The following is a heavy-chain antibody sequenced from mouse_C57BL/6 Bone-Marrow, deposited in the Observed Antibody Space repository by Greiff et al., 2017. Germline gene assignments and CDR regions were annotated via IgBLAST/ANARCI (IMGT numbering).Heavy chain of an antibody. CDR3: ASRGTSWYFDV. CDR1: GFTFSSYG. V-gene: IGHV5-6*02. D-gene: IGHD3-3*01. J-gene: IGHJ1*03. Sequence: EVKLMESGGDLVKPGGSLKLSCAASGFTFSSYGMSWVRQTPDKRLEWVATISSGGSYTYSPDSVTGRFPISRDNAKNTLYLQMSRLKSEDTAMYYCASRGTSWYFDVWGTGTTVTVSS. CDR2: ISSGGSYT.